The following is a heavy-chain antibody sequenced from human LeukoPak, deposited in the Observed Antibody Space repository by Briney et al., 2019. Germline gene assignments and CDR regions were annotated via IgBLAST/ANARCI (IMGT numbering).Heavy chain of an antibody. V-gene: IGHV1-69*06. CDR1: GGSFNSYA. CDR2: IIPIFGTA. Sequence: SVKVSCKASGGSFNSYAISWVRQAPGQGLEWMGGIIPIFGTANYAQKFQGRVTITADKSTNTAYMEPSSLRSEDTAVYYCARSQPLAYFDLWGRGTPVTVSS. J-gene: IGHJ2*01. CDR3: ARSQPLAYFDL.